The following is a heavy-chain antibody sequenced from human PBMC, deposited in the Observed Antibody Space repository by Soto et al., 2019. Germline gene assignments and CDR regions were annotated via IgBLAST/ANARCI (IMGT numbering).Heavy chain of an antibody. CDR1: EFTFTDYS. Sequence: EVQLVESGGGLVQPGESLRLSCAASEFTFTDYSMIWVRQAPGKGLEWVSYISTTATTMYYAGSVKGRFTISRDNAKNSLYLQMNSLRDADTAVNYCVRAARDGYKTFDYWGQGTLVTVSS. D-gene: IGHD5-12*01. J-gene: IGHJ4*02. CDR2: ISTTATTM. CDR3: VRAARDGYKTFDY. V-gene: IGHV3-48*02.